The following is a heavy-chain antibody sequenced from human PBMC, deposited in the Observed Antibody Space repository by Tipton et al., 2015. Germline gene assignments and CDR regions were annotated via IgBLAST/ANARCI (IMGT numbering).Heavy chain of an antibody. CDR3: ARVRLDGSGTHVRPIDY. Sequence: SLRLSCAASGFKFNIYTMNWVRQAPGKGLEWVSYISSSGGTLYYADSVKGRFTIARDNAKKSLYLQMNSLRDEDTAVYYCARVRLDGSGTHVRPIDYWGQGTLVTVSS. D-gene: IGHD3-10*01. CDR1: GFKFNIYT. V-gene: IGHV3-48*02. CDR2: ISSSGGTL. J-gene: IGHJ4*02.